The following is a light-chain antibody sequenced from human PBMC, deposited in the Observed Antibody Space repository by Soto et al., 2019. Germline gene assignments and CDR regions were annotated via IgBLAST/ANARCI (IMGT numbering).Light chain of an antibody. Sequence: EIVLTQSPGTLSLSPGERATLSCRASQSVTNFLAWYQQKPGQSPSLLIYNASHRATGIPARFSGSGSETDFTLTISSLEPEDFAVYYCQQRYRWPEPFGQGTKVEI. V-gene: IGKV3-11*01. CDR2: NAS. CDR3: QQRYRWPEP. CDR1: QSVTNF. J-gene: IGKJ1*01.